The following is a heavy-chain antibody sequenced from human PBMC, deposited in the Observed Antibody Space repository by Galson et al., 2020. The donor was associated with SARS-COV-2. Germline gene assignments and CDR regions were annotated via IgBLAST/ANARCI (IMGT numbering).Heavy chain of an antibody. Sequence: GESLKIPCAASGFTFSSYAMHWVRQAPGKGLEWVAVISYDGSNKYYADSVKGRFTISRDNSKNTLYLQMNSLRAEDTAVYYCARAVSGGYYYGMDVWGQGTTVTVSS. CDR2: ISYDGSNK. J-gene: IGHJ6*02. CDR3: ARAVSGGYYYGMDV. D-gene: IGHD3-16*01. CDR1: GFTFSSYA. V-gene: IGHV3-30-3*01.